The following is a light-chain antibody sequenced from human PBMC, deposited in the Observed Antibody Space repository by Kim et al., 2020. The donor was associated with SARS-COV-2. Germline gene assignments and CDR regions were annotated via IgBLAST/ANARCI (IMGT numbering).Light chain of an antibody. J-gene: IGLJ3*02. CDR1: SGHSRYI. CDR2: VEGSGTC. Sequence: QPVLTQSSSASASLGSSVKLTCTLSSGHSRYIIAWHQHQPGKAPRCLMKVEGSGTCSRGGGVPDRFSGSVSGADRYLTISNLQSEDEADYYCETWDSDTQVFGGGTKLTVL. CDR3: ETWDSDTQV. V-gene: IGLV4-60*03.